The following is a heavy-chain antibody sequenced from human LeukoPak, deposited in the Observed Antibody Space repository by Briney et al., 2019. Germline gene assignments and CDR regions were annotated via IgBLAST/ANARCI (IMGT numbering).Heavy chain of an antibody. CDR1: GGSISSYY. CDR2: IYYSGST. D-gene: IGHD3-22*01. V-gene: IGHV4-59*01. CDR3: ARAPYSYDSSGYFREYYFDY. J-gene: IGHJ4*02. Sequence: SETLSLTCTVSGGSISSYYWSWIRQPPGKGLEWIGYIYYSGSTNYNPSLKSRVTISVGTSKNQFSLKLSSVTAADTAVYYCARAPYSYDSSGYFREYYFDYWGQGTLVTVSS.